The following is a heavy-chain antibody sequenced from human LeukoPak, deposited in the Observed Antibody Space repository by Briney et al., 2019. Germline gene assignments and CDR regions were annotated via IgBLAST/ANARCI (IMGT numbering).Heavy chain of an antibody. CDR3: ARGWNYYDSSGYSLPYYYYMDV. V-gene: IGHV4-61*02. J-gene: IGHJ6*03. CDR1: GGSISSGSYY. Sequence: PSETLSLTCTVSGGSISSGSYYWSWIRQPAGKGLEWIGRIYTSGSTSYNPSLKSRVTISVDTSKNQFSLKLSSVTAADTAVYYCARGWNYYDSSGYSLPYYYYMDVWGKGTTVTVSS. CDR2: IYTSGST. D-gene: IGHD3-22*01.